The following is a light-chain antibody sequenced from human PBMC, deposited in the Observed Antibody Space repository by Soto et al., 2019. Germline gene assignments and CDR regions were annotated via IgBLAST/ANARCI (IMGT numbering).Light chain of an antibody. J-gene: IGLJ2*01. CDR1: TSDVGGYNY. V-gene: IGLV2-11*01. CDR2: DVS. CDR3: CSYAGSFVV. Sequence: QSALTQPRSVSGSPGQSVTISCTGTTSDVGGYNYVSWYQQHPGKAPKLMIFDVSKRPSGVPDRFSGSKSGNTAPLTISGLHAEDEADYYCCSYAGSFVVFCGRTKLTVL.